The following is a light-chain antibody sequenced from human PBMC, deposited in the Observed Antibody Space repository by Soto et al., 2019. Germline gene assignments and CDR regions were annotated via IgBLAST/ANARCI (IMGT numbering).Light chain of an antibody. J-gene: IGLJ1*01. CDR3: CSYAGSYTYV. V-gene: IGLV2-14*03. Sequence: QSALTQPASVSGSPGQSITISCTGTSSDVGGYDYVSWYQHHPGEAPKLMIYDVSNRPSGVSNRFSGSKSGNTASLTISGLQAEDEADYYCCSYAGSYTYVFGTGTKLTVL. CDR2: DVS. CDR1: SSDVGGYDY.